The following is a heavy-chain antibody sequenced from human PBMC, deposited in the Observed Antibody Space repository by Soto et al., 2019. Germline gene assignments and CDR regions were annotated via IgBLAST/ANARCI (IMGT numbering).Heavy chain of an antibody. V-gene: IGHV3-7*01. CDR3: SKSLDS. CDR2: INQDGSEK. CDR1: GFTFSSYA. Sequence: GGSLRLSCAASGFTFSSYAMHWVRQAPGKGLEWVANINQDGSEKHYVDSVKGRFTISRDNAKNLMYLQMSSLTAEDSALYYCSKSLDSWGQGTRVTVSS. J-gene: IGHJ4*02.